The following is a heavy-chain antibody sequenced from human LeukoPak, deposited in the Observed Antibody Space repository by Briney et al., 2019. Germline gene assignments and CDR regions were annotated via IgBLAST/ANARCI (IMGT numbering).Heavy chain of an antibody. V-gene: IGHV3-48*04. CDR2: ITTTGRTT. J-gene: IGHJ4*02. D-gene: IGHD5-24*01. CDR3: AGKPRDGYNDGRFDF. CDR1: GFTFSSYG. Sequence: PGRSLRLSCAASGFTFSSYGMHWVRQAPGKGLEWVSYITTTGRTTYYADSVQGRFTMSRDNAKNSVFLQMNSLTADDTAVYYCAGKPRDGYNDGRFDFWGQGTLVTVSS.